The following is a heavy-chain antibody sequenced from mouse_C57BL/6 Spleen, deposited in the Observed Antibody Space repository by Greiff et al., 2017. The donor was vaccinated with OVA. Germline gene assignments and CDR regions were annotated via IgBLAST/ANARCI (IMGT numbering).Heavy chain of an antibody. CDR2: IHPNSGST. J-gene: IGHJ3*01. Sequence: QVQLQQPGAELVKPGASVKLSCKASGYTFTSYWMHWVKQRPGQGLEWIGMIHPNSGSTNYNEKFKSKATLTVDKSSSTAYMQLSSLTSEDSAVYYCARDDYYGTSTYWGQGTLVTVSA. D-gene: IGHD1-1*01. V-gene: IGHV1-64*01. CDR1: GYTFTSYW. CDR3: ARDDYYGTSTY.